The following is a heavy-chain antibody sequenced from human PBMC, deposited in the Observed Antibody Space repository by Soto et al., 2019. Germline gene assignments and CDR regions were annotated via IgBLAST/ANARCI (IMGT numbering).Heavy chain of an antibody. V-gene: IGHV3-15*01. D-gene: IGHD3-10*01. CDR2: IKSKTDGGTT. CDR3: TKPIRGVEDFDY. CDR1: GFTFSNAW. J-gene: IGHJ4*02. Sequence: GGSLRLSCAASGFTFSNAWMSWVRQAPGKGLEWVGRIKSKTDGGTTDYAAPERGRFTISREDSKNSLYLQMNSLKTEDTDVYYCTKPIRGVEDFDYWGQGTLVTVSS.